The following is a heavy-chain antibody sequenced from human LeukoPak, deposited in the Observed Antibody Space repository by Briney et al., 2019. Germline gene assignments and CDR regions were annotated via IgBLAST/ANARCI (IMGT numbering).Heavy chain of an antibody. J-gene: IGHJ4*02. V-gene: IGHV3-30*02. CDR3: ATYRQVLLPFES. CDR1: GFTFNNYG. D-gene: IGHD2-8*02. Sequence: PGGSLRLSCAPSGFTFNNYGMHWVRQAPGKGLEWAAFIRDDGSIKYYADSVKGRFTISRDNSKNTLSLQMNSLRAEDTAIYYCATYRQVLLPFESWGQGTLVTVSS. CDR2: IRDDGSIK.